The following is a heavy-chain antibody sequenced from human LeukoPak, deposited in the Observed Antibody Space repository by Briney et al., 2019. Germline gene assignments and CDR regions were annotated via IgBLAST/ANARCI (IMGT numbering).Heavy chain of an antibody. CDR3: ARVSHYYDSSGYYY. J-gene: IGHJ4*02. D-gene: IGHD3-22*01. CDR2: ISAYNGNT. V-gene: IGHV1-18*01. CDR1: GYTFTSYG. Sequence: ASVDVSCKASGYTFTSYGISWVRQAPGQGLEWMGWISAYNGNTNYAQKLQGRVTMTTDTSTSTAYMELRSLRSDDTAVYYCARVSHYYDSSGYYYWGQGTLVTVST.